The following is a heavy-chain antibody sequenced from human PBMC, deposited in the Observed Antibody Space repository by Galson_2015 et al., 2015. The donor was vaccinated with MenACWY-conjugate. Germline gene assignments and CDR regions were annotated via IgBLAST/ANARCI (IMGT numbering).Heavy chain of an antibody. J-gene: IGHJ4*02. D-gene: IGHD5-18*01. CDR2: IYWDDDK. Sequence: PALVKPTQTLTLTCTFSGFSFSSSGVGVGWIRQPPGKALEWLALIYWDDDKRYRPSLKNRLTITKDTSKDQVVLTMTNMDPVDTATYFCARRSGYIYGRAIGYFDYWGQGTLVTVSS. CDR3: ARRSGYIYGRAIGYFDY. CDR1: GFSFSSSGVG. V-gene: IGHV2-5*02.